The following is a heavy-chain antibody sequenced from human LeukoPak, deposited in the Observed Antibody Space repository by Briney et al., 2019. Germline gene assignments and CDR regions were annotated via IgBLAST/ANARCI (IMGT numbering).Heavy chain of an antibody. CDR3: ARDRMAYYDSSGITAYDAFDI. J-gene: IGHJ3*02. CDR1: GFTFDDYA. V-gene: IGHV3-43*02. D-gene: IGHD3-22*01. CDR2: ISGDGGST. Sequence: PGGSLRLSCAASGFTFDDYAMHWVRQAPGKGLEWVSLISGDGGSTFYAASVKGRFTMSRDNSKNSLYLQMNSLRAEDTALYYCARDRMAYYDSSGITAYDAFDIWGQGTMVTVSS.